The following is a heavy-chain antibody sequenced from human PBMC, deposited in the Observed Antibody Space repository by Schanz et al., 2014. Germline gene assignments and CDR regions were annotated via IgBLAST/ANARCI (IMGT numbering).Heavy chain of an antibody. CDR2: IKQDGSEK. J-gene: IGHJ4*02. D-gene: IGHD4-17*01. CDR1: GFIFSNSW. V-gene: IGHV3-7*03. CDR3: ARGYGDSPTDF. Sequence: VQLVESGGGLVQPGGSLRLSCAASGFIFSNSWMSWVRQAPGKGLEWVANIKQDGSEKYYVDSVKGRFTISRDNAKNSLYLQMNSLTAEDTAVYYCARGYGDSPTDFWGQGTLVTVSS.